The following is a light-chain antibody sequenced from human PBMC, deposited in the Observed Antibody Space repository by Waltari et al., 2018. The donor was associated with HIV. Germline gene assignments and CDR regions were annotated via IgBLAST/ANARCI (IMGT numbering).Light chain of an antibody. V-gene: IGLV3-1*01. CDR3: QAWDSSIVV. J-gene: IGLJ2*01. CDR1: KLGDKY. Sequence: SYKLTQPPSVSVSPRQTATITCSGNKLGDKYTSWYQQKPGQSPVLVIYEDSERPSGIPERFSGSNSGNTATLTISGTQTLDEADYYCQAWDSSIVVFGGGTKLTVL. CDR2: EDS.